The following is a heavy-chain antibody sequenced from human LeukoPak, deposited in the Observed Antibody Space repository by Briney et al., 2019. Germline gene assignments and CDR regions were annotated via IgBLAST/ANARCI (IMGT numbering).Heavy chain of an antibody. CDR1: GFTFSNYG. CDR2: ISYDESDK. Sequence: GGSLRLSCAASGFTFSNYGMHWVRQAPGKGLEWVAVISYDESDKYYADSVKGRFTISRDNSKNTLFLQLGSLRAEDMAVYYCARGPQPYDDSGSRAFDIWGQGAMVTVSS. V-gene: IGHV3-30*03. J-gene: IGHJ3*02. D-gene: IGHD4-17*01. CDR3: ARGPQPYDDSGSRAFDI.